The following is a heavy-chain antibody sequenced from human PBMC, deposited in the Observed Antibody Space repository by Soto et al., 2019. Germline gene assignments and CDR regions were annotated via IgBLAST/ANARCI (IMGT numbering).Heavy chain of an antibody. CDR2: ISSSGAYV. Sequence: GGSLRLSCAASGFTFSGSGIDWVRQAPGKGLEWVSSISSSGAYVFYADSVRGRFTISRDNAKNSLYLQMNSLRVEDTAVYYCARVKVLSEYGSGSYYLDYWGQGTLVTVYS. CDR3: ARVKVLSEYGSGSYYLDY. J-gene: IGHJ4*02. CDR1: GFTFSGSG. V-gene: IGHV3-21*01. D-gene: IGHD3-10*01.